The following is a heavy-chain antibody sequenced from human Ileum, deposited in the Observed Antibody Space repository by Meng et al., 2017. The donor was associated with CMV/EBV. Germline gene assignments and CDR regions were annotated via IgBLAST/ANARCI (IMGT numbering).Heavy chain of an antibody. CDR1: GGSISSGGFY. J-gene: IGHJ5*02. CDR3: ARTNYGDYNWFDP. Sequence: QRQLQESGPGLVKPSQTLSPTCTVSGGSISSGGFYWSWIRQHPGKGLEWIGYIYYSGSTYYNPSLRSRVAISIDTSKNQFSLKLTSVTAADTAVYFCARTNYGDYNWFDPWGQGTLVTVSS. CDR2: IYYSGST. V-gene: IGHV4-31*03. D-gene: IGHD4-17*01.